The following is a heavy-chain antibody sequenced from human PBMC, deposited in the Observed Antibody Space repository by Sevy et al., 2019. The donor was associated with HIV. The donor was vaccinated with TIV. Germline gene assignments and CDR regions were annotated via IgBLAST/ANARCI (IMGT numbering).Heavy chain of an antibody. CDR2: IYYNGHI. D-gene: IGHD1-26*01. CDR1: GGSITSLY. Sequence: SETLSLTCTVSGGSITSLYWNLIRQPPGKGLEWIANIYYNGHINYNPSLKSRVTSSLDTSKNQFSLRLSSVTAADTAMYYCAGENAWGRGYSWGQGTLVTVSS. J-gene: IGHJ4*02. V-gene: IGHV4-59*08. CDR3: AGENAWGRGYS.